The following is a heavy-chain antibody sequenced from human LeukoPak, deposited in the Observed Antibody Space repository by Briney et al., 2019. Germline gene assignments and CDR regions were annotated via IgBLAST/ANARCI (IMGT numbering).Heavy chain of an antibody. CDR3: ARDRCSGSSCYSGYYGMDV. CDR1: GYTFTGYY. V-gene: IGHV1-2*02. Sequence: GASVKVSCKASGYTFTGYYMHWVRQAPGQGLEWMGWINPNSGGTNYAQKFQGRVTMTRDTSISTAYMELSRLRSDDTAVYYCARDRCSGSSCYSGYYGMDVWGQGTTVTVSS. CDR2: INPNSGGT. J-gene: IGHJ6*02. D-gene: IGHD2-15*01.